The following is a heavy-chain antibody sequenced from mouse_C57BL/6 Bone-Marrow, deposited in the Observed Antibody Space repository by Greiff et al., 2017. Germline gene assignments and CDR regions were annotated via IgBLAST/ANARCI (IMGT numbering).Heavy chain of an antibody. CDR3: ASPLQPYCYFEV. Sequence: QVQLQQPGAELVKPGASVKLSCKASGYTFTSYWMQWVKQRPGQGLEWIGEIDPSDSYTNYNQKFKGKATLTVDTSSSTAYMQLSSLTSEDSAVYSCASPLQPYCYFEVTGTGATVTVAS. D-gene: IGHD6-1*01. J-gene: IGHJ1*03. V-gene: IGHV1-50*01. CDR1: GYTFTSYW. CDR2: IDPSDSYT.